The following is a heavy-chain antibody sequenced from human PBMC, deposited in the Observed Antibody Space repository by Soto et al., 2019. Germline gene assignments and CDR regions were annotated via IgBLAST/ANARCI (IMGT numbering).Heavy chain of an antibody. CDR3: ASFDFWSGYLVN. CDR2: ISAYNGNT. CDR1: GYTFTSHG. D-gene: IGHD3-3*01. V-gene: IGHV1-18*01. J-gene: IGHJ4*02. Sequence: ASVKVSCKASGYTFTSHGISWVRQAPGQGLEWMGWISAYNGNTNYAQKLQGRVTMTTGTSTSTAYMELRSLRSDDTAVYYCASFDFWSGYLVNWGQGTPVTVSS.